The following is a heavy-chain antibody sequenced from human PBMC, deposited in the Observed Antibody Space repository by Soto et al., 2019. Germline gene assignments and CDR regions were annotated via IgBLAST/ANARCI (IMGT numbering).Heavy chain of an antibody. Sequence: GESLKISCKGSGYSCTSYWIGWVRQMPGKGLEWMGIIYPGDSDTRYSPSFQGQVTISADKSISTAYLQWSSLKASDTAMYYCARETTYYYDSSGYYYYYYGMDVWGQGTTVTVSS. CDR2: IYPGDSDT. CDR1: GYSCTSYW. CDR3: ARETTYYYDSSGYYYYYYGMDV. V-gene: IGHV5-51*01. D-gene: IGHD3-22*01. J-gene: IGHJ6*02.